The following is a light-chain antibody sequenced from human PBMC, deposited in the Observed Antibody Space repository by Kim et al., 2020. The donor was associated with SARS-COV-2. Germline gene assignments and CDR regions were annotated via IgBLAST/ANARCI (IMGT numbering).Light chain of an antibody. J-gene: IGLJ1*01. CDR1: SSNIGAGYD. CDR3: QSYDSSFYV. CDR2: GNS. Sequence: PGPRVTISCTGSSSNIGAGYDVHWYQQLPGTAPKLLIYGNSNRPSGVPDRFSGSKSGTSASLAITGLQAEDEADYYCQSYDSSFYVFGTGTKVTVL. V-gene: IGLV1-40*01.